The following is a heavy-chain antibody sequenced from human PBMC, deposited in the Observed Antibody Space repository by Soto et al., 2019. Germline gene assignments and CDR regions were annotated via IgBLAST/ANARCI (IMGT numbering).Heavy chain of an antibody. CDR2: IYYSGSP. CDR1: GRSISSYY. J-gene: IGHJ2*01. Sequence: PSETLSLTCTVSGRSISSYYWSWIRQPPGKGLEWIGYIYYSGSPNYSPSPESRVTISEDTSKNQFSLKLSSVTAADTAIYYCAGGRDDYNGWYFDLWGRGTLVTVSS. D-gene: IGHD4-4*01. CDR3: AGGRDDYNGWYFDL. V-gene: IGHV4-59*01.